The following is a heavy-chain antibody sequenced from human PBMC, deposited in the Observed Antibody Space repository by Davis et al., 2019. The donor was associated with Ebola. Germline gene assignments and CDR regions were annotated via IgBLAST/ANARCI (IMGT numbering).Heavy chain of an antibody. CDR3: AKRRTTGTTWGAFDI. CDR1: GFTFDDYA. CDR2: ISWNGGSI. J-gene: IGHJ3*02. D-gene: IGHD1-1*01. Sequence: SLKISCAASGFTFDDYAMHWVRQAPGKGLEWVSGISWNGGSIGYADSVKGRFTISRDNAKNSLYLQMNSLRAEDTALYYCAKRRTTGTTWGAFDIWGQGTMVTVSS. V-gene: IGHV3-9*01.